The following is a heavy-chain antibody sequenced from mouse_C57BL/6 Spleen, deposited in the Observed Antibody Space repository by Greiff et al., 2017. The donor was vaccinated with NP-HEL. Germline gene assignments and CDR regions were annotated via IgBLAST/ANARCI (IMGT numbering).Heavy chain of an antibody. D-gene: IGHD4-1*02. CDR3: ARQLFFDY. V-gene: IGHV1-82*01. J-gene: IGHJ2*01. CDR2: IYPGDGDT. Sequence: VQLQQSGPELVKPGASVKISCKASGYAFSSSWMNWVKQRPGKGLEWIGRIYPGDGDTNYNGKFKGKATLTADKSSSTAYMQLSSLTSEDSAVYFCARQLFFDYWGQSTTLTVSS. CDR1: GYAFSSSW.